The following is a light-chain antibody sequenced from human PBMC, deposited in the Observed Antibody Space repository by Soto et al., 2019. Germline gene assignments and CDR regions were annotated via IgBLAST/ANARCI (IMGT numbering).Light chain of an antibody. Sequence: ETVMTQSPATLSVSPGERATLSCRASQSVGSDLAWYQQKPGQAPRLLIYGASTRATGIPARFSGSGSGTEFTLTISSLQSEDFAVYYCQQYNNWPWTFGQGTKVDI. V-gene: IGKV3-15*01. CDR3: QQYNNWPWT. CDR2: GAS. J-gene: IGKJ1*01. CDR1: QSVGSD.